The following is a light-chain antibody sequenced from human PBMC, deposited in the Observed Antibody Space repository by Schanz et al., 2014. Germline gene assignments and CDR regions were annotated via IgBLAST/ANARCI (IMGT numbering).Light chain of an antibody. CDR1: QSISSY. CDR2: AAS. J-gene: IGKJ1*01. CDR3: KQSYSTPWT. V-gene: IGKV1-39*01. Sequence: DFVMTQSPSSLSASVGDRVTITCRASQSISSYLNWYQQKPGKAPKLLIYAASSLQSGFPSRFSGSGSGTDFTLTISSLQPEDFATYYCKQSYSTPWTFGQGTKVEIK.